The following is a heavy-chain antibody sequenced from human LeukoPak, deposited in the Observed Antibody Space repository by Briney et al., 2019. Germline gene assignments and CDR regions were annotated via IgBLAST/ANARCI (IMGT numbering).Heavy chain of an antibody. J-gene: IGHJ6*03. CDR1: GGTFSSYA. CDR2: IIPIFGTA. V-gene: IGHV1-69*13. Sequence: ASVKVSCKASGGTFSSYAISWVRQAPGQGLEWMGGIIPIFGTANYAQKFQGRVTITADESTSTAYMELSSLRSEDTAVYYCARNLKADYHYYMDVWGKGTTVTVSS. CDR3: ARNLKADYHYYMDV. D-gene: IGHD6-19*01.